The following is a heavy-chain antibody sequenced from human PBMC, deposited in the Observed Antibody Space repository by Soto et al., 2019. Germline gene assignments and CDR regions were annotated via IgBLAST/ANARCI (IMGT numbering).Heavy chain of an antibody. D-gene: IGHD2-2*01. V-gene: IGHV3-7*05. CDR1: GFMFSTFW. J-gene: IGHJ3*02. CDR3: ARERCSSATCYEEMGTFDI. Sequence: GGSLRLSCAASGFMFSTFWMTWVRQAPGKGPEWVANIKQDGSEQYYVDSVKDRFTISRDNAKDSLYLQMNSLRAEDTAVYYCARERCSSATCYEEMGTFDIWGQGTMVTVSS. CDR2: IKQDGSEQ.